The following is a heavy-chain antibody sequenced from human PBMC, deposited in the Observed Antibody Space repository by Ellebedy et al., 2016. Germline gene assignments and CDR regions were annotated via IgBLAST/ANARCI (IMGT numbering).Heavy chain of an antibody. CDR3: ARLWKYDSSGYYTFDY. Sequence: GGSLRLXXAASGFMFGDYAMSWFRKAPGQGLEWVGFIRSKAYGGTTEYAASVKGGFTISRDDFKSIAYLQMNSLETEDTAVYYCARLWKYDSSGYYTFDYWGQGTLVTVSS. CDR1: GFMFGDYA. J-gene: IGHJ4*02. V-gene: IGHV3-49*03. D-gene: IGHD3-22*01. CDR2: IRSKAYGGTT.